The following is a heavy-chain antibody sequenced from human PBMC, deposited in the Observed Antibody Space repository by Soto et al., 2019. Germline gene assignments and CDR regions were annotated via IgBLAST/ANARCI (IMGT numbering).Heavy chain of an antibody. CDR3: AREDVVVAAPYLGAFYI. Sequence: QVQLVQSGAEVKKPGASVKVSCKASGYTFASYGISWVRQAPGQGLEWMGWISAYNGNTNYVQNLQGRVTMTTDTPMRTAYMEVRSLRSEATAVYYCAREDVVVAAPYLGAFYIWGQGAMVTVSS. J-gene: IGHJ3*02. CDR1: GYTFASYG. V-gene: IGHV1-18*01. CDR2: ISAYNGNT. D-gene: IGHD2-2*01.